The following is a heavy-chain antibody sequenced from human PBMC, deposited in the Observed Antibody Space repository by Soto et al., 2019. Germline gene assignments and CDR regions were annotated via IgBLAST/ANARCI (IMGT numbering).Heavy chain of an antibody. CDR3: AKVYDFTGYWSGGLDK. J-gene: IGHJ4*02. CDR1: GFIFNNSA. D-gene: IGHD2-2*03. Sequence: QVHLIESGGGVVQPGRSLRLSCGASGFIFNNSAMHWVRQAPGKGLEWVAGMSYDGTKKNSAESVKGRFIISRDNCNNTLFLQMTRLRTEDTAVYYCAKVYDFTGYWSGGLDKGGQGTLVIVSA. CDR2: MSYDGTKK. V-gene: IGHV3-30-3*01.